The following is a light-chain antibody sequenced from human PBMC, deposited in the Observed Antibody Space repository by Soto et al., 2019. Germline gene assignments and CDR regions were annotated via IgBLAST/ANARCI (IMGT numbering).Light chain of an antibody. CDR1: QSVSSN. CDR3: QQRSIWPWT. V-gene: IGKV3-15*01. Sequence: EIVMTQSPATLSVSPGERATLSCRASQSVSSNLAWYQQKPGQAARLLIYGASTRATAIPARFSGSGSGTEFTLTISSLQSEDFAVYYCQQRSIWPWTFGQGTKVDIK. J-gene: IGKJ1*01. CDR2: GAS.